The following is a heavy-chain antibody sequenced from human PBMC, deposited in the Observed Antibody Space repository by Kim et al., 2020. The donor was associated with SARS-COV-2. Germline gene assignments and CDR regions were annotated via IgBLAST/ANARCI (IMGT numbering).Heavy chain of an antibody. CDR3: AVPGYSSSYHDY. J-gene: IGHJ4*02. D-gene: IGHD6-13*01. Sequence: NYNPSIQSRVTISVDTSKNQFSLKLRSVTAADTAVYYCAVPGYSSSYHDYWGQGTLVTVSS. V-gene: IGHV4-34*01.